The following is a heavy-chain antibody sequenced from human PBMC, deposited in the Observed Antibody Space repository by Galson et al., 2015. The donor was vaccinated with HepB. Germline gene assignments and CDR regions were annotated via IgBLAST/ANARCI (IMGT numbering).Heavy chain of an antibody. Sequence: SVKVSCKASGYTFTSYGISWVRQAPGQGLEWMGWISAYNGNTNYAQKLQGRVTMTTDKSTSTAYMELSSLRSEDTAVYYCASPLGSKEGRDYWGQGTLVTVSS. D-gene: IGHD3-10*01. CDR3: ASPLGSKEGRDY. CDR1: GYTFTSYG. CDR2: ISAYNGNT. J-gene: IGHJ4*02. V-gene: IGHV1-18*01.